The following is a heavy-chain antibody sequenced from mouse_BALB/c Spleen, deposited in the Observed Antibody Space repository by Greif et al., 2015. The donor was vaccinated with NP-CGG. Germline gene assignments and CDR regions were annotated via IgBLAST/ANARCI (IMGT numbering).Heavy chain of an antibody. CDR2: IDPANGNT. V-gene: IGHV14-3*02. Sequence: EVNLVESGAELVKPGASVKLSCTASGFNIKDTYMPWVEQRPEQGLEWIGRIDPANGNTKYDPKFQGKATVTADTPSNTAYLQLSSLTSEDTAVYYCARSGYYGSSYWYFDVWGAGTTVTVSS. J-gene: IGHJ1*01. CDR1: GFNIKDTY. D-gene: IGHD1-1*01. CDR3: ARSGYYGSSYWYFDV.